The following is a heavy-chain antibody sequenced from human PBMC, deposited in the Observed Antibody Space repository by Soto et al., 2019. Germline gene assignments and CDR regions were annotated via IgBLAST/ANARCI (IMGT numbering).Heavy chain of an antibody. CDR1: GYTFTSYG. CDR3: ARNNLARTPYNP. V-gene: IGHV1-18*01. Sequence: ASVKVCCKASGYTFTSYGISWVRQAPGQGLEWMGWISAYNGNTNYAQKLQGRVTMTTDTSTSTAYMELRSLRSDDTAVYYCARNNLARTPYNPWGQGTLVTVPS. D-gene: IGHD1-20*01. CDR2: ISAYNGNT. J-gene: IGHJ5*02.